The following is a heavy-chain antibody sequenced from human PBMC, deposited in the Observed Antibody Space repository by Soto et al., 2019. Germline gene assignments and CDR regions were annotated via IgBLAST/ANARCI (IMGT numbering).Heavy chain of an antibody. V-gene: IGHV1-69*02. CDR2: IIPILGIA. Sequence: QVQLVQSGAEVKKPGSSVKVSCKASGGTFSSYTISWVRQAPGQGLEWMGRIIPILGIANYAQKFQGRVTITGDKSTSTAYMELSSLRSEDTAVYYCARICSNPEDGLYYYYGMDVWGQGTTVTVSS. CDR3: ARICSNPEDGLYYYYGMDV. J-gene: IGHJ6*02. CDR1: GGTFSSYT. D-gene: IGHD6-13*01.